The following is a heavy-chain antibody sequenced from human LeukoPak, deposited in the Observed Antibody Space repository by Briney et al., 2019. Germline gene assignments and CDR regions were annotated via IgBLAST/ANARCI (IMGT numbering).Heavy chain of an antibody. D-gene: IGHD2/OR15-2a*01. CDR1: GNYW. CDR3: VSFYEAY. CDR2: INSDGSWT. J-gene: IGHJ4*02. V-gene: IGHV3-74*01. Sequence: GGSLRLSCAASGNYWMHWVRQAPGKGLVWVPHINSDGSWTSYADSVKGRFTISKDNAKSTVYLQMNNLRAEDTAVYYCVSFYEAYWGRGTLVTVSS.